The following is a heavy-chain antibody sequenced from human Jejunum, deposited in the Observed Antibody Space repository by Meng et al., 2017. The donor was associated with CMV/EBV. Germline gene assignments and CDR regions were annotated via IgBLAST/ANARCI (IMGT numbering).Heavy chain of an antibody. CDR2: SSGSGERT. CDR3: ATVVERDTGN. Sequence: LSCAASGVTCTSCGMGWVRQAPGKGLEWLSESSGSGERTNYADSVKGRFTISRDNSKNTVSLQMNRLRVDDTAVYYCATVVERDTGNWGRGTLVTVSS. J-gene: IGHJ4*02. CDR1: GVTCTSCG. D-gene: IGHD5-24*01. V-gene: IGHV3-23*01.